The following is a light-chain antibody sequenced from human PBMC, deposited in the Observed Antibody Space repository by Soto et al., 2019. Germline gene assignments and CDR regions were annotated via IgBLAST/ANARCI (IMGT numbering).Light chain of an antibody. V-gene: IGKV3-20*01. CDR1: QSVSSRS. CDR3: QQYGNSPIT. CDR2: DAS. Sequence: EIVLTKSPGTLSLSPWERATLSCKANQSVSSRSLAWYQQKPGQAPRLLISDASNRAADIPDRFSGSGSGTDVPLTISRREHADFAVYYCQQYGNSPITFGQGTRLEIK. J-gene: IGKJ5*01.